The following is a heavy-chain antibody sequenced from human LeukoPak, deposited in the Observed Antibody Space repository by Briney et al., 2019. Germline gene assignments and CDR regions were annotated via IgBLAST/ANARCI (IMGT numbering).Heavy chain of an antibody. V-gene: IGHV3-30*07. CDR1: EFTFTNSG. D-gene: IGHD6-13*01. J-gene: IGHJ4*02. CDR3: VSDHPGCCWSGFEY. CDR2: IRFDGSMP. Sequence: GSSLRIACAASEFTFTNSGLHWVPQAPGKGLEWLAVIRFDGSMPHYAESFEGRFTISRDNSTNTVSMNMRTLRTEDTPLYSCVSDHPGCCWSGFEYWGQGTLVTVSS.